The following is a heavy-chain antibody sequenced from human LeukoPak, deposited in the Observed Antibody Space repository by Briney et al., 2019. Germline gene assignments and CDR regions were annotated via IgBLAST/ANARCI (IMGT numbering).Heavy chain of an antibody. D-gene: IGHD2-2*02. CDR3: ARGARRRIVPAAIGALDI. Sequence: SETLSLTCAVYGGSFSGYYWSWIRQPPGKGLEWIGEINHSGSTNYNPSLKSRVTISVDTSKNQFSLKLSSVTAADTAVYYCARGARRRIVPAAIGALDIWGQGTMVTVSS. V-gene: IGHV4-34*01. J-gene: IGHJ3*02. CDR1: GGSFSGYY. CDR2: INHSGST.